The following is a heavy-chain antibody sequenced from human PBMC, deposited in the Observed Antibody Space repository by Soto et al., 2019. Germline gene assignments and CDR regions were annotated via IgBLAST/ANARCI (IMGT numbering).Heavy chain of an antibody. Sequence: QVQLVQSGAAVQKPVASVKVSCKASGYTFTSYDINWVRQATGQGLERMGWMNPNSGNTGYAQKFQGRVTMTRNTSISTAYMERRSLRSEDTAVYYCARGLIITGTSEGFDYWGQGTLVTVSS. CDR2: MNPNSGNT. CDR3: ARGLIITGTSEGFDY. CDR1: GYTFTSYD. V-gene: IGHV1-8*02. J-gene: IGHJ4*02. D-gene: IGHD1-20*01.